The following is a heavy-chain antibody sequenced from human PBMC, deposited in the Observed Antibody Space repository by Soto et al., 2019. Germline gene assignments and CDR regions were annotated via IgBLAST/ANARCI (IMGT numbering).Heavy chain of an antibody. CDR3: AQSGYSYGYGY. V-gene: IGHV1-69*13. D-gene: IGHD5-18*01. J-gene: IGHJ4*02. Sequence: GASVKVSFKASGGTFSSYAISWLRQAPGQGLEWMGGIIPIFGTANYAQKFQGRVTITADESTSTAYMELSSLRSEDTAVYYCAQSGYSYGYGYWGQGTLVTV. CDR2: IIPIFGTA. CDR1: GGTFSSYA.